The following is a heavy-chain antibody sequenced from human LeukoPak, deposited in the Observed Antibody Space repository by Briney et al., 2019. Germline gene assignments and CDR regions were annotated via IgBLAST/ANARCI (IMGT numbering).Heavy chain of an antibody. CDR2: MESNPAGGRV. Sequence: GGSLRLSCAASGFIFSNAWMTWVCQAPGKGLEWVGRMESNPAGGRVDYAAPLKGRFTISRDDSKNTLYLQVNILRTEDTAVYYCTTLSHDIHYWGQGTLVTVSS. D-gene: IGHD3-9*01. V-gene: IGHV3-15*04. CDR3: TTLSHDIHY. J-gene: IGHJ4*02. CDR1: GFIFSNAW.